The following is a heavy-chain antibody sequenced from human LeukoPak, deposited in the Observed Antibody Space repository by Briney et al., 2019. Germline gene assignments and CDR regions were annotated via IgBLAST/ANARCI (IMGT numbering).Heavy chain of an antibody. V-gene: IGHV4-61*08. D-gene: IGHD2-21*01. CDR2: IYYSGST. CDR1: GGSVSSGDYY. CDR3: ARDNSAIDY. J-gene: IGHJ4*02. Sequence: SETLSLTCSVSGGSVSSGDYYWHWIRQPPGKGLEWVGYIYYSGSTNYNPSLKSQLSISVDRSKNQFSLKLKSVTAADTAVYYCARDNSAIDYWGQGTLVTVSS.